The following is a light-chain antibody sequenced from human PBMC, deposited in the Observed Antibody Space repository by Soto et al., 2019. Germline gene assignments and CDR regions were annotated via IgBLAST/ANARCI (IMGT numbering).Light chain of an antibody. J-gene: IGKJ4*01. CDR1: QNVGTY. V-gene: IGKV1-39*01. CDR3: QQSYNNPLT. Sequence: DIQMTQSPSSLSASVGDRITITCRASQNVGTYLSWYQQRSGKAPKLLIYAASNLQSGVSSRFSGSGSGTDFTLAISSLQPEDFATYFCQQSYNNPLTFGGGTKVEI. CDR2: AAS.